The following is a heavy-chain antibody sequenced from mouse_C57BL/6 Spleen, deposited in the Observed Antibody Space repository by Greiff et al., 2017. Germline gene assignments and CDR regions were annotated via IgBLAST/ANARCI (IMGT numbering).Heavy chain of an antibody. CDR3: AREGYGNRAMDY. CDR1: GYSITSGYY. V-gene: IGHV3-6*01. CDR2: ISYDGSN. Sequence: DVKLQESGPGLVKPSQSLSLTCSVTGYSITSGYYWNWIRQFPGNKLEWMGYISYDGSNNYNPSLKNRISITRDTSKNQFFLKLNSVTTEDTATYYCAREGYGNRAMDYWGQGTSVTVSS. J-gene: IGHJ4*01. D-gene: IGHD2-10*02.